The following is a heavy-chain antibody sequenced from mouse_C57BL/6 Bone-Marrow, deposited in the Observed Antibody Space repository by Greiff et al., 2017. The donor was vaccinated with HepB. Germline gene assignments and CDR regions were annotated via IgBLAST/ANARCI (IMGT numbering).Heavy chain of an antibody. Sequence: QVQLQQPGAELVRPGSSVKLSCKASGYTFTSYWMDWVKQRPGQGLEWIGNIYPSDSETHYNQKFKDKATLTVDKSSSTAYMQLSSLTSEDSAVYYCARDYGSSFHDWYFDVWGTGTTVTVSS. V-gene: IGHV1-61*01. CDR3: ARDYGSSFHDWYFDV. CDR1: GYTFTSYW. CDR2: IYPSDSET. D-gene: IGHD1-1*01. J-gene: IGHJ1*03.